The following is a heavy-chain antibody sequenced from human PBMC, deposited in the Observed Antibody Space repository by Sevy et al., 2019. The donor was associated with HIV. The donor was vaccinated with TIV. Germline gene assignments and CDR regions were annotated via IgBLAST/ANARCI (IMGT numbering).Heavy chain of an antibody. V-gene: IGHV3-7*01. CDR1: GFTFSSYW. D-gene: IGHD3-10*01. CDR3: ARERLLWFEELEDY. J-gene: IGHJ4*02. Sequence: GGSRRLSCAASGFTFSSYWMSWVRQAPGKGLEWVANIKQDRSEKYYVDSVKGRFTISRDNAKNSLYLQMNSLRAEDTAVYYCARERLLWFEELEDYWGQGTLVTVSS. CDR2: IKQDRSEK.